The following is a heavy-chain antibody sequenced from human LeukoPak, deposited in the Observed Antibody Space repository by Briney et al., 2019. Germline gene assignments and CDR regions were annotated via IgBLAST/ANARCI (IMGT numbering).Heavy chain of an antibody. V-gene: IGHV3-21*01. CDR1: GFTFSSYS. Sequence: GGSLRLSCAASGFTFSSYSMNWVRQAPGKGLEWVSSISSSSSYIYYADSVKGRFTISRDNAKNSLYLQMNSLRAEDTAVYYCARLGRVCHLLCSDYWGQGTLVTVSS. CDR2: ISSSSSYI. CDR3: ARLGRVCHLLCSDY. J-gene: IGHJ4*02. D-gene: IGHD3-10*01.